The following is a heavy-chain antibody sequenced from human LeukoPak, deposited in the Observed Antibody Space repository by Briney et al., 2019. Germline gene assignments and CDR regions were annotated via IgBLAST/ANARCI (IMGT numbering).Heavy chain of an antibody. CDR3: ARDRCSSASCYALYNWFDP. CDR2: IIPIFGTA. J-gene: IGHJ5*02. Sequence: SVKVSCKASGGTFSSYAISWVRQAPGQGLEWMGGIIPIFGTANYAQKFQGRVTITADESTSTAYMELSSLRSEDTAVYYCARDRCSSASCYALYNWFDPWGQGTLATVSS. V-gene: IGHV1-69*13. D-gene: IGHD2-2*01. CDR1: GGTFSSYA.